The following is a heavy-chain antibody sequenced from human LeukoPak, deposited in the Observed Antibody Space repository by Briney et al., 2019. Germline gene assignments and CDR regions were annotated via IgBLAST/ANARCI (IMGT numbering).Heavy chain of an antibody. CDR3: ARIRCGHSGSVCYNH. V-gene: IGHV4-34*01. CDR1: GVSINDYY. CDR2: ISHTEGT. D-gene: IGHD2-21*01. Sequence: SETLSLTYGVFGVSINDYYWSWIRQSPGKGLEWIGEISHTEGTRYNPSLESRVTMSVGTSENQLSLKLIFVTAADTAVYYCARIRCGHSGSVCYNHWGLGTLVTVSS. J-gene: IGHJ4*02.